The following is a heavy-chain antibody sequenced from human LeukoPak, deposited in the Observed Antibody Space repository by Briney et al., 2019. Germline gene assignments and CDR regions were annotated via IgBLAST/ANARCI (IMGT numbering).Heavy chain of an antibody. V-gene: IGHV3-30*02. CDR2: IRSDGSNK. Sequence: GGSLRLSCAGSGFSFSSYGMHWVRQAPGKGLEWMAFIRSDGSNKYYADSVKGRFTISRDNSKNTLYLQMNSLRAEDTAVYYCAKAGSLLLWFGEGSDDAFDIWGQGTMVTVSS. D-gene: IGHD3-10*01. J-gene: IGHJ3*02. CDR3: AKAGSLLLWFGEGSDDAFDI. CDR1: GFSFSSYG.